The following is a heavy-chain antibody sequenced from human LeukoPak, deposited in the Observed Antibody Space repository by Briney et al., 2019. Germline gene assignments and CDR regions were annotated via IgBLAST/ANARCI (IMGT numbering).Heavy chain of an antibody. CDR2: IRYDGSEK. CDR3: ANQLEWLLYMDV. Sequence: GGSLRLSCAASGFISSNYGMHWVRPAPGKGLEWVAFIRYDGSEKYYEDSVKGRFTIYRDESKNTLYLQMNSLRDDDMAVYYCANQLEWLLYMDVWGKGTTVTVSS. CDR1: GFISSNYG. J-gene: IGHJ6*03. D-gene: IGHD3-3*01. V-gene: IGHV3-30*02.